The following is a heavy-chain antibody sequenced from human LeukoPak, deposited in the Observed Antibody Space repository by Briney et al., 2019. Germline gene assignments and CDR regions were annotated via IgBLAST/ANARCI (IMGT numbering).Heavy chain of an antibody. Sequence: GESLKISCKGSGYSFTSYWIGWVRQMPGKGLEWMGIIYPGDSGTRYSPSFQGQVTISADKSISTAYLQWSSLKASDTAMYYCARPPYGDYEGLAFDIWGQGTMVTVSS. D-gene: IGHD4-17*01. V-gene: IGHV5-51*01. J-gene: IGHJ3*02. CDR1: GYSFTSYW. CDR2: IYPGDSGT. CDR3: ARPPYGDYEGLAFDI.